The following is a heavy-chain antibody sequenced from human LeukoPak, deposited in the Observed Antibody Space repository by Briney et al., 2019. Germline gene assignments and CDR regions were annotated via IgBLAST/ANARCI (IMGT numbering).Heavy chain of an antibody. Sequence: GGSLRLSCAASGFTFSSYAMHWVRQAPGKGLEWVSLISGDGGSTYYADSVKGRFTISRDNAKNSLYLQMNSLRVEDTAVYYCARDLFTRVADSGDYWGQGTLVTVSS. CDR1: GFTFSSYA. CDR3: ARDLFTRVADSGDY. V-gene: IGHV3-43*02. J-gene: IGHJ4*02. CDR2: ISGDGGST. D-gene: IGHD3-10*01.